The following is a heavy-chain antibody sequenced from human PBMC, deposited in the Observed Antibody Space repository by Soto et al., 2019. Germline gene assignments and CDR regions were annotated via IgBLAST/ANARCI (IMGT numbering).Heavy chain of an antibody. CDR3: ARDLDGLHDDTSGPFPRPG. D-gene: IGHD3-22*01. CDR2: IHSSGGI. J-gene: IGHJ1*01. V-gene: IGHV4-30-4*01. CDR1: GGSISSDDYY. Sequence: SETLSLTCTVSGGSISSDDYYWSWIRQAPGRGLEWIGHIHSSGGIYYNPSLKSRATMSIDTAGNQFSLKVSSVTVADTAVYYCARDLDGLHDDTSGPFPRPGWGQGTLVTVSS.